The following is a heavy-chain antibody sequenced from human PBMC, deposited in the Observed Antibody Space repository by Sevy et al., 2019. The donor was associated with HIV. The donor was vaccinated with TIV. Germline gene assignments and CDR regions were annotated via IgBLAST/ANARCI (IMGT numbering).Heavy chain of an antibody. D-gene: IGHD5-18*01. Sequence: GGSLRLSCAASGFTFSSYVISWVRQAPGRGLEWVSGISGNGGSTYYADPVKGRFSISRENSKNTLYLQMHSLRVEDTAVYYCAHGRGYTSPRVFDFWGQGTLVTVSS. CDR1: GFTFSSYV. CDR3: AHGRGYTSPRVFDF. V-gene: IGHV3-23*01. J-gene: IGHJ4*02. CDR2: ISGNGGST.